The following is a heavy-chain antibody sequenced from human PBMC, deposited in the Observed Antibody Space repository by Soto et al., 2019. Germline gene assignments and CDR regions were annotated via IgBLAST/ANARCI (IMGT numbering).Heavy chain of an antibody. CDR2: INPNSGGT. J-gene: IGHJ6*02. CDR1: GYTFTGYY. Sequence: ASVKVSCKASGYTFTGYYMHWVRQAPGQGLEWMGWINPNSGGTNYAQKFQGRVTMTRDTSISTAYMGLSRLRSDDTAVYYCARRGGGGATGGGYYYYGMDVWGQGTTVTVSS. CDR3: ARRGGGGATGGGYYYYGMDV. D-gene: IGHD5-12*01. V-gene: IGHV1-2*02.